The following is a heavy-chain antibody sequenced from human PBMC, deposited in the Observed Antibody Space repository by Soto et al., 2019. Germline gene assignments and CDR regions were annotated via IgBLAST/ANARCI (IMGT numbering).Heavy chain of an antibody. CDR3: ARARTYCSGGSCYHFWYFDL. Sequence: QVQLVQSGAEVKKPGSSVKVSCKASGGTFSSYAISWVRQAPGQGLEWMGGIIPIFGTANYAQKFQGRVTITADESTSTAYMELSSLRSKDTAVYYCARARTYCSGGSCYHFWYFDLWGRGTLVTVSS. V-gene: IGHV1-69*12. D-gene: IGHD2-15*01. CDR2: IIPIFGTA. CDR1: GGTFSSYA. J-gene: IGHJ2*01.